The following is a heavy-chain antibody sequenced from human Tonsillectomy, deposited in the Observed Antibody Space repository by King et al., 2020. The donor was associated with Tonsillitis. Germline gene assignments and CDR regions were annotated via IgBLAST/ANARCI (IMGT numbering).Heavy chain of an antibody. CDR3: AKDDSIAIAY. Sequence: VQLVESGGGVVQPGRSLRLSCAASGFTFSSYGMHWVRQAPGKGLEWVAVISYDGSNKYYADSVKGRFTISRDNSKNTLYLQMNSLRAEDTAVYYCAKDDSIAIAYWGQGTLVTVSS. CDR1: GFTFSSYG. J-gene: IGHJ4*02. D-gene: IGHD2-21*01. CDR2: ISYDGSNK. V-gene: IGHV3-30*18.